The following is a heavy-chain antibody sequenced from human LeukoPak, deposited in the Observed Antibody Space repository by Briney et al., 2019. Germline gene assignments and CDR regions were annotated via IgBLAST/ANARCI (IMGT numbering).Heavy chain of an antibody. J-gene: IGHJ4*01. CDR3: ARDAQRGFDYSNSLEY. V-gene: IGHV3-33*01. CDR2: IWSDGSNR. Sequence: GRSLRLSCAASGFIFSHYGMHLVRQAPGKGLEWVAVIWSDGSNRFYADSVKGRFTISRDNSQKTLFLQMNSLRAEDTAIYYCARDAQRGFDYSNSLEYWGHGTLVTVSS. D-gene: IGHD4-11*01. CDR1: GFIFSHYG.